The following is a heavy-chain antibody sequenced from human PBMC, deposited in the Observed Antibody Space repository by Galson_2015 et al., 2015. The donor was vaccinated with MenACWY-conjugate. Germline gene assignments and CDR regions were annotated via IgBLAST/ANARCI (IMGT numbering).Heavy chain of an antibody. J-gene: IGHJ5*02. CDR2: IEHDGSNQ. Sequence: SLRLSCAASAFTFSGYGMHWVRQAPGKGLEWVTFIEHDGSNQYYVESVKGRFTISRDNSKNTLYLQMNSLRDEDTAVYHCARSIGGHCRGGVCRADWFDAWGQGTLVTVSS. CDR3: ARSIGGHCRGGVCRADWFDA. D-gene: IGHD2-8*02. V-gene: IGHV3-30*02. CDR1: AFTFSGYG.